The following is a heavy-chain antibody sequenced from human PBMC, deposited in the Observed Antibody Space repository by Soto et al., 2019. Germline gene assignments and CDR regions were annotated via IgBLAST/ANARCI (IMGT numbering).Heavy chain of an antibody. CDR1: GFSLSTSGVG. CDR2: IYWDDDK. CDR3: AHRRGLLATGQGWYFDF. V-gene: IGHV2-5*02. D-gene: IGHD5-12*01. Sequence: QITLKESGPALVKPTQTLTLTCTFSGFSLSTSGVGVGWLRQPPGKALEWLALIYWDDDKRYRPSLKSRLTIPKDTSKNQVVLTMTNMDPVDTATYFCAHRRGLLATGQGWYFDFWGRGTLVTVSS. J-gene: IGHJ2*01.